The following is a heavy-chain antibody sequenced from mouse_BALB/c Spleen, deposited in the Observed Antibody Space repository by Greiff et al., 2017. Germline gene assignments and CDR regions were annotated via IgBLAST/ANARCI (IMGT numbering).Heavy chain of an antibody. CDR1: GYTFSSYW. V-gene: IGHV1-9*01. CDR3: ARKRGNYQAWLAY. D-gene: IGHD2-1*01. Sequence: QVQLQQSGAELMKPGASVKISCKATGYTFSSYWIEWVKQRPGHGLEWIGEILPGSGSTNYNEKFKGKATFTADTSSNTAYMQLSSLTSEDSAVYYCARKRGNYQAWLAYWGQGTLVTVSA. CDR2: ILPGSGST. J-gene: IGHJ3*01.